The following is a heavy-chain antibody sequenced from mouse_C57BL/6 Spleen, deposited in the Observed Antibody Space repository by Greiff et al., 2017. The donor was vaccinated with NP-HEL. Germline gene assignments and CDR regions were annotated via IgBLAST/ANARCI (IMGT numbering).Heavy chain of an antibody. CDR1: GYSITSGYY. Sequence: EVKLMESGPGLVKPSQSLSLTCSVTGYSITSGYYWNWIRQFPGNKLEWMGYISYDGSNNYNPSLNNRISITRDTSKNQFFLKLNSVTTEDTATYYCAREGVTTVAYFDYWGQGTTLTVSS. CDR3: AREGVTTVAYFDY. J-gene: IGHJ2*01. CDR2: ISYDGSN. D-gene: IGHD1-1*01. V-gene: IGHV3-6*01.